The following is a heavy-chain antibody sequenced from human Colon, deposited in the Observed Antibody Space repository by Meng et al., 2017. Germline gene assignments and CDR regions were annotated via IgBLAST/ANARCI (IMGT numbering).Heavy chain of an antibody. Sequence: GESLKISCVVSGFTLSKSAWSWVRQAPGKGLEWVSSISGSGGTTYYADSVKGRFTISRDNSKNTVYLEMNSLGVDDTAVYHCAESPTVRVYDWVIDYWGQGTLVTVSS. D-gene: IGHD3-9*01. CDR1: GFTLSKSA. V-gene: IGHV3-23*01. CDR3: AESPTVRVYDWVIDY. J-gene: IGHJ4*02. CDR2: ISGSGGTT.